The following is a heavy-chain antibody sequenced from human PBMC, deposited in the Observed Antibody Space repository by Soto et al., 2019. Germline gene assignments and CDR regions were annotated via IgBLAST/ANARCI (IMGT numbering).Heavy chain of an antibody. J-gene: IGHJ4*02. V-gene: IGHV1-3*01. Sequence: ASVKVSCKASGYTFTSYAMHCVRQAPGQRLEWMGWINAGNGNTKYSQKFQGRVTITRDTSASTAYMELSSLRSEDTAVYYCASRLLLTNGYFDYWGQGTLVTVSS. CDR3: ASRLLLTNGYFDY. CDR1: GYTFTSYA. CDR2: INAGNGNT. D-gene: IGHD2-21*01.